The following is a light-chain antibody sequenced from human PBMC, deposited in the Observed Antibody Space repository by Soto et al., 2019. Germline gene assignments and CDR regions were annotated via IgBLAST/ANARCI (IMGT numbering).Light chain of an antibody. Sequence: QSVLTQPASVSGSPGQSITISCTEASSDVGGYDFVSWYQQHPGKAPKLLIYEVSNWPSGVSYRFSGSKSANTASLTISGLQAEDEADYYCASYTSVSPYVFGTGTKLTVL. J-gene: IGLJ1*01. CDR1: SSDVGGYDF. V-gene: IGLV2-14*01. CDR3: ASYTSVSPYV. CDR2: EVS.